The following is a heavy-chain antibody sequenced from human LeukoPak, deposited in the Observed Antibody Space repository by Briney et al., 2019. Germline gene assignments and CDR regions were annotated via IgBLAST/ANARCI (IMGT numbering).Heavy chain of an antibody. Sequence: ASVKVSCKASGYTFTGYYMHWVRQAPGQGLEWMGWINPNSGGTNDAQKFQGRVTMTRDTSISTAYMELSRLRSDDTAVYYCARGIPQDGDYTNWFDPWGQGTMVTVSS. CDR1: GYTFTGYY. J-gene: IGHJ5*02. CDR3: ARGIPQDGDYTNWFDP. CDR2: INPNSGGT. V-gene: IGHV1-2*02. D-gene: IGHD4-17*01.